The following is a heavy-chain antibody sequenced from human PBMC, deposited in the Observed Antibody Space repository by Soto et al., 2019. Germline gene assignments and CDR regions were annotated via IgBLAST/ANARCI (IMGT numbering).Heavy chain of an antibody. CDR1: GGSFSGYY. J-gene: IGHJ6*02. V-gene: IGHV4-34*01. CDR3: ARRGIFYYYYYGMDV. Sequence: SETLSLTCAVYGGSFSGYYWSWIRQPPGKGLEWIGEINHSGSTNYNPSLKSRVTISVDTSKNQFSLKLSSVTAADTAVYYCARRGIFYYYYYGMDVWGQGTTVTVS. D-gene: IGHD3-3*01. CDR2: INHSGST.